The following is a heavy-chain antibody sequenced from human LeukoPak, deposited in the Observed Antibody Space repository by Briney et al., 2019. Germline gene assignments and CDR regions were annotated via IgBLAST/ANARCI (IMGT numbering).Heavy chain of an antibody. CDR3: ASVGKPYYYYGLDV. CDR1: GFTVTNNQ. D-gene: IGHD4-23*01. CDR2: IYSGGST. J-gene: IGHJ6*02. V-gene: IGHV3-66*01. Sequence: GGSLRLSCAASGFTVTNNQMNWVRQAPGKGLEWVSVIYSGGSTYYADSVKGRFIISRDNSKNTLFLQMNSLRAEDTAVYYCASVGKPYYYYGLDVWGQGTTVTVSS.